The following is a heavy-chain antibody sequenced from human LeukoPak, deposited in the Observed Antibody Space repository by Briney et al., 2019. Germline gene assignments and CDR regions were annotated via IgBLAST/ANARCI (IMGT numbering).Heavy chain of an antibody. D-gene: IGHD4-17*01. CDR1: GFTFSSYS. V-gene: IGHV3-48*01. CDR3: ARQRAGFTVTTSDY. CDR2: ISGSSSTI. J-gene: IGHJ4*02. Sequence: PGGSLRLSCAASGFTFSSYSMNRVRQAPGKGLEWVSYISGSSSTIYYADSVKGRFTISRDSAKNSLYLQMNSLRAEDTAVYYCARQRAGFTVTTSDYWGQGTLVTVSS.